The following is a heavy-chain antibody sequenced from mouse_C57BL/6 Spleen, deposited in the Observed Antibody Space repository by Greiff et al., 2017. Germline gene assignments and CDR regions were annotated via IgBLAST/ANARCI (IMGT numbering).Heavy chain of an antibody. CDR1: GYTFTSYW. CDR3: ARCYGNGYYAMDY. CDR2: IHPNSGST. Sequence: QVQLQQPGAELVKPGASVKLSCKASGYTFTSYWMHWVKQRPGQGLEWIGMIHPNSGSTNYNEKFKRKATLTVDKSSSTAYMQLSSLTSEDSAVYDCARCYGNGYYAMDYWGQGTSVTVSS. V-gene: IGHV1-64*01. J-gene: IGHJ4*01. D-gene: IGHD2-1*01.